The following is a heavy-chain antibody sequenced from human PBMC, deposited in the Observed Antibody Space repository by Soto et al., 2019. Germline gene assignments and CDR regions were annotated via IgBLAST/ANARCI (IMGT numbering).Heavy chain of an antibody. CDR2: INPNSGDT. Sequence: QVQLVQSGAEVKKPGASVKVSCKASGYTFTGYYMHWVRQAPGQGLEWMGWINPNSGDTNYAQKFQGWVTMTRDTSISTAYMELSRLRSDDTAVYYCARFAGGQYGDYYFDYWGQGTLVTVSS. CDR3: ARFAGGQYGDYYFDY. D-gene: IGHD4-17*01. CDR1: GYTFTGYY. V-gene: IGHV1-2*04. J-gene: IGHJ4*02.